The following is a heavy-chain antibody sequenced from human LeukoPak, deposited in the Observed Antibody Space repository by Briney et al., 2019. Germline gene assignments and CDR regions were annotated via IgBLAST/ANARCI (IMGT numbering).Heavy chain of an antibody. V-gene: IGHV4-59*01. J-gene: IGHJ4*02. CDR1: GGSISSYY. CDR2: IYYSGST. D-gene: IGHD3-22*01. Sequence: SETLSLTCTVSGGSISSYYWSWIRQPPGKGLEWIGYIYYSGSTNYNPSLKSRVTISVDTSKNQFSLKLSSVTAADTAVYYCARDLPYYYDSSGYYDAPIDYWGQGTLVTVSS. CDR3: ARDLPYYYDSSGYYDAPIDY.